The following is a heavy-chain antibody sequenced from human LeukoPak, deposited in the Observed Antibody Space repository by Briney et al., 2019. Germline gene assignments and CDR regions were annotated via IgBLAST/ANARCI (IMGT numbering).Heavy chain of an antibody. CDR2: ISSSGSTI. CDR3: ARDVRVYYYGSGSYYYYYYYGMDV. D-gene: IGHD3-10*01. J-gene: IGHJ6*02. V-gene: IGHV3-48*03. Sequence: PGGSLRLSCAASGFTFSSYEMNWVRQAPGKGLEWVSYISSSGSTIYYADSVKGRFTISRDNAKNSLYLQMNSLRAEDTAVYYCARDVRVYYYGSGSYYYYYYYGMDVWGQGTTVNVSS. CDR1: GFTFSSYE.